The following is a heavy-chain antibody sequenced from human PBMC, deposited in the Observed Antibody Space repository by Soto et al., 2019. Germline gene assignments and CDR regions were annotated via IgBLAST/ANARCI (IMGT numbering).Heavy chain of an antibody. J-gene: IGHJ4*02. CDR3: ARDLWAYYGSGSYVY. D-gene: IGHD3-10*01. Sequence: ASVKVSCKASGYTFTGYYMHWVRQAPGQGLEWMGWINPNSGGTNYAQKLQGRVTMTTDTSTSTAYMELRSLRSDDTAVYYCARDLWAYYGSGSYVYWGQGTLVTVSS. V-gene: IGHV1-2*02. CDR1: GYTFTGYY. CDR2: INPNSGGT.